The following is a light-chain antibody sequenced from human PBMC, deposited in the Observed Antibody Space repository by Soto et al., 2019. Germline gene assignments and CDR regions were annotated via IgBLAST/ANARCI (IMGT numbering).Light chain of an antibody. CDR3: KQCSNWHRT. Sequence: EILLTQSPATLSLSPGERATLSCMASQSISDYLAWYQQKPGQDPRILIYAASSRATGIPARFSGSGSGTDFTLTIRSIEPEDCAVYYCKQCSNWHRTFGKGNQLDIK. V-gene: IGKV3-11*01. CDR2: AAS. CDR1: QSISDY. J-gene: IGKJ1*01.